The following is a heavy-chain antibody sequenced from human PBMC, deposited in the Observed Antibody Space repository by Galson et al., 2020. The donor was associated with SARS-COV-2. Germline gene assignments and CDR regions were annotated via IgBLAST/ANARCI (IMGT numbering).Heavy chain of an antibody. J-gene: IGHJ2*01. Sequence: HGESLKISCKGSGYSFTSYWIGWVRQMPGKGLEWMGIVYLGDSDTRYSPSFEGQVTMSVDKSIRTAYLEWRSLKASDSAIYYCARQGGLGTPGIYWYFDLWGRGTRVTVSS. D-gene: IGHD6-13*01. CDR3: ARQGGLGTPGIYWYFDL. V-gene: IGHV5-51*01. CDR2: VYLGDSDT. CDR1: GYSFTSYW.